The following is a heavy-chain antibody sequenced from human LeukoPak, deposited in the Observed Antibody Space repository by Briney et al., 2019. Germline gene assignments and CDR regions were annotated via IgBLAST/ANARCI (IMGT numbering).Heavy chain of an antibody. CDR3: AREDSSGYRIDY. J-gene: IGHJ4*02. CDR1: GYTFTRYG. CDR2: SSAYNGNT. D-gene: IGHD3-22*01. Sequence: ASVKVSCKASGYTFTRYGITWVRQAPGQGLEWMGWSSAYNGNTNYAQKLQGRVTMTTDTSTSTAYVELRSLRSDDTAVYYCAREDSSGYRIDYWGQGTLVIVSS. V-gene: IGHV1-18*01.